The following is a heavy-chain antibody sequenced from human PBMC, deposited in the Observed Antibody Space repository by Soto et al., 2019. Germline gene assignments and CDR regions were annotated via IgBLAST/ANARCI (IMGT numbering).Heavy chain of an antibody. Sequence: GGSLRLSCAASGFTFSSYSMNWVRQAPGKGLEWVSSISSSSSYIYYADSVKGRFTISRDNAKNSLYLQMNSLRAEDTAVYYCASGIAAAGTIYYYYYGMDVWGQGTTVTVSS. CDR2: ISSSSSYI. CDR3: ASGIAAAGTIYYYYYGMDV. J-gene: IGHJ6*02. CDR1: GFTFSSYS. D-gene: IGHD6-13*01. V-gene: IGHV3-21*01.